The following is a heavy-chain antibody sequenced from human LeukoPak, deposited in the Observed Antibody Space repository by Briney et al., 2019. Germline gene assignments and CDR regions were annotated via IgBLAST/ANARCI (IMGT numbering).Heavy chain of an antibody. D-gene: IGHD6-19*01. V-gene: IGHV4-34*01. J-gene: IGHJ6*02. CDR3: KQWLGYYYYYGMDV. CDR1: GGSFSGYY. CDR2: INHSGST. Sequence: PSETLSLTCAVYGGSFSGYYWSWIRQPPGKGLEWIGEINHSGSTNYNPSLKSRVTISVDTSKNQFSLKLSSVTAADTAVYYCKQWLGYYYYYGMDVWGQGTTVIVSS.